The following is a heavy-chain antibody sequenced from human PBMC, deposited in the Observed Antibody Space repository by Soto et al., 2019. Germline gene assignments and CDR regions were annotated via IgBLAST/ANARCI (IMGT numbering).Heavy chain of an antibody. D-gene: IGHD3-10*01. CDR3: ARVLDYGSGSYSPYGMDV. J-gene: IGHJ6*02. CDR1: GVSFNNNG. V-gene: IGHV1-69*01. Sequence: QVQLVQSGAEVKKPGSSVKVSCKTSGVSFNNNGIGWVRQAPGHGLEWMGGVSPPFRTSNYARKFQGRISITADASPGTVNMELSSLTSEDTAQYYCARVLDYGSGSYSPYGMDVWGQGTTVTVSS. CDR2: VSPPFRTS.